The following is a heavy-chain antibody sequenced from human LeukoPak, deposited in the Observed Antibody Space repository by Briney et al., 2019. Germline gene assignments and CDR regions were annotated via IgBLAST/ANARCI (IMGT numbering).Heavy chain of an antibody. CDR3: ARDAYYYGSGSYPGSGYMDV. Sequence: GGSLRLSCAASGFTFSSYSMNWVRQAPGKGLEWVSSISSSSSYIYYADSVEGRFTISRDNAKNSLYLQMNSLRAEDTAVYYCARDAYYYGSGSYPGSGYMDVWGKGTTVTVSS. V-gene: IGHV3-21*01. D-gene: IGHD3-10*01. CDR1: GFTFSSYS. J-gene: IGHJ6*03. CDR2: ISSSSSYI.